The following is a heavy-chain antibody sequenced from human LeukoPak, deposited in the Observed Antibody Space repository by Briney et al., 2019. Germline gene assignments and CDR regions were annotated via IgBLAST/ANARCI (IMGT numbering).Heavy chain of an antibody. J-gene: IGHJ5*02. Sequence: PSETLSLTCAVYGGSFSGYYWSWIRQPPGKGLEWFGEINHSGSTNYNPSLKSRVTISVDTSKNQFSLKLSSVTAADTAVYYCARGLVVVTAIPYWFDPWGQGTLVTVSS. V-gene: IGHV4-34*01. CDR2: INHSGST. CDR3: ARGLVVVTAIPYWFDP. D-gene: IGHD2-21*02. CDR1: GGSFSGYY.